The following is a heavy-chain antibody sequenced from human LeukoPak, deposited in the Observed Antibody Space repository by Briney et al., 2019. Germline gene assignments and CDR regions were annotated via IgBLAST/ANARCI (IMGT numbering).Heavy chain of an antibody. J-gene: IGHJ3*02. V-gene: IGHV3-74*01. D-gene: IGHD3-22*01. CDR2: INSDGSST. CDR1: GLTVSSSS. Sequence: PGGSLRLSCAVSGLTVSSSSMSWVRQAPGKGLVWVSGINSDGSSTNYADSVKGRFTISRDNAKNTLYLQMNSLRAEDTAVYYCAKTYYYDRSGYYYENAFDTWGQGTMVTVSS. CDR3: AKTYYYDRSGYYYENAFDT.